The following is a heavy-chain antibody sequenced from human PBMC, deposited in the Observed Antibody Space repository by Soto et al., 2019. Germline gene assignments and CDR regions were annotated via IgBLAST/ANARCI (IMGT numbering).Heavy chain of an antibody. D-gene: IGHD3-16*01. Sequence: DSVKVSCKASGFSFSDYFMHWVRQAPGQGLEWMGIINPSGDSRNYAQKFQGRVTITRDTSTSTVYMDLSSLRYEDTAVYYCARDNSQTYGTHYYYYGMDVWGPGTTVTVSS. CDR2: INPSGDSR. CDR1: GFSFSDYF. J-gene: IGHJ6*02. V-gene: IGHV1-46*01. CDR3: ARDNSQTYGTHYYYYGMDV.